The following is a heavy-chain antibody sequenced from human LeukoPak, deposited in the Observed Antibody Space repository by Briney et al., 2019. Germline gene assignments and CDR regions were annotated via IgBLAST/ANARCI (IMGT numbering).Heavy chain of an antibody. Sequence: SETLSLTCTVSGGSISSYYWSWIRQPPGKGLEWIGYIYYSGSTNYNPSLKSRVTISVDTSKNQFSLKLSSVTAADTAVYYCATSHLGSYYYYYMDVWGKGTTVTISS. D-gene: IGHD7-27*01. CDR1: GGSISSYY. J-gene: IGHJ6*03. V-gene: IGHV4-59*01. CDR2: IYYSGST. CDR3: ATSHLGSYYYYYMDV.